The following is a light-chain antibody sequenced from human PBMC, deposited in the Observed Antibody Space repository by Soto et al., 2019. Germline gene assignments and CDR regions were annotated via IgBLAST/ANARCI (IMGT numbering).Light chain of an antibody. Sequence: DIQMTQSPSSLSASVGDRVTITCRASQGISNYLAWYQQKPGKVPKLLIYAASTLPSGVPSRFSGSASGTDFTLTIRRLQPEDVASYYCQNHNIAPFTVGPGPEVDI. CDR2: AAS. J-gene: IGKJ3*01. V-gene: IGKV1-27*01. CDR1: QGISNY. CDR3: QNHNIAPFT.